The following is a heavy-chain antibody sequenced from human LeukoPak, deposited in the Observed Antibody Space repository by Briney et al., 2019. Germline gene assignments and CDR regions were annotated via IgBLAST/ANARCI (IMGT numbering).Heavy chain of an antibody. CDR3: AKDWGSAVAGTAGEFDY. CDR2: ISYDGSNK. J-gene: IGHJ4*02. CDR1: GFTFSSYG. Sequence: GGSLRLSCAASGFTFSSYGMHWFRQAPGKGLEWVAVISYDGSNKYYADSVKGRFTISRDNSKNTLYLQMNSLRAEDTAVYYCAKDWGSAVAGTAGEFDYWGQGTLVTVSS. V-gene: IGHV3-30*18. D-gene: IGHD6-19*01.